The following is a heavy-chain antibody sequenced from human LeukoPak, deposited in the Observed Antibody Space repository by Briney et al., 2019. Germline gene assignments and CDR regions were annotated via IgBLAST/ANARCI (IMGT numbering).Heavy chain of an antibody. D-gene: IGHD6-13*01. J-gene: IGHJ4*02. Sequence: SVKVSCKASGGTFSSYAIIWVRQAPGQGLEWMGRIIPILGIANYAQKFQGRVTITADKSTSTAYMELSSLRSEDTAVYYCAREKAAAGTPYWGQGTLVTVSS. CDR3: AREKAAAGTPY. CDR1: GGTFSSYA. CDR2: IIPILGIA. V-gene: IGHV1-69*04.